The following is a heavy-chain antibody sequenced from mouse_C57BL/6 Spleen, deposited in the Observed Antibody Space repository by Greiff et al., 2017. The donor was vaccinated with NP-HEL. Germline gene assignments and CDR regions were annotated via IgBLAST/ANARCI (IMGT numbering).Heavy chain of an antibody. V-gene: IGHV1-50*01. D-gene: IGHD2-5*01. CDR2: IDPSDSYT. CDR3: ALYSNCEGGVAY. Sequence: QVQLQQPGAELVKPGASVKLSCKASGYTFTSYWMQWVKQRPGQGLEWIGEIDPSDSYTNYNQKFKGKATLTVDTSSSTAYMQLSSLTSEDSAVYYCALYSNCEGGVAYWGQGTLVTVSA. CDR1: GYTFTSYW. J-gene: IGHJ3*01.